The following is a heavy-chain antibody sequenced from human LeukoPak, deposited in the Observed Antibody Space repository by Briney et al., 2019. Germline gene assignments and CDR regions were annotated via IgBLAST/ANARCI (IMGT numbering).Heavy chain of an antibody. V-gene: IGHV3-11*01. J-gene: IGHJ4*02. CDR1: GFTFSDYY. CDR2: ISSSGSTI. CDR3: ANGGGDIVVVPAAQ. Sequence: GGSLRLSCAASGFTFSDYYMSWIRQSPGQGLEWVSYISSSGSTIYYADSVKGRFTISRDNAKNSLYLQMNSLIAEDTAVYYCANGGGDIVVVPAAQWGQGTLVTVSS. D-gene: IGHD2-2*01.